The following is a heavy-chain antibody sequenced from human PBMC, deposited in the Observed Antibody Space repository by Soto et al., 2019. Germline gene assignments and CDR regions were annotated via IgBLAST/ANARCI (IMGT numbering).Heavy chain of an antibody. CDR2: IYYSGST. CDR3: AISVATSEGGWYFDL. Sequence: QVQLQESGPGLVKPSQTLSLTCTVSGGSIRSGDYYWSWIRQPPGKGLEWIGYIYYSGSTYYNPSLKSRLTISVDKSNNQFSLKLSSVTAADTAVYYCAISVATSEGGWYFDLWGRGTLVTVSS. V-gene: IGHV4-30-4*01. D-gene: IGHD5-12*01. J-gene: IGHJ2*01. CDR1: GGSIRSGDYY.